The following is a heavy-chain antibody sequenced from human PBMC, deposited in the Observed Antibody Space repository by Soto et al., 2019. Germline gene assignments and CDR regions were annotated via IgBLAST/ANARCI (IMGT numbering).Heavy chain of an antibody. Sequence: PSETLSLTCAVYGGSFSGYYWSWIRQPPGKGLEWIGEINHSGSTNYNPSLKSRVTISVDTSKNQFSLKLSSVTAADTAVYYCARAGGERWLQLRYYYYGMDVWGQGTTVTVSS. CDR2: INHSGST. CDR3: ARAGGERWLQLRYYYYGMDV. CDR1: GGSFSGYY. D-gene: IGHD5-12*01. V-gene: IGHV4-34*01. J-gene: IGHJ6*02.